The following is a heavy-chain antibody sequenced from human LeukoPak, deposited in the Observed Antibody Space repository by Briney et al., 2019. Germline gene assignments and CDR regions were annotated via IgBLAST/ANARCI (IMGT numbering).Heavy chain of an antibody. D-gene: IGHD3/OR15-3a*01. CDR2: ISAYNGNT. CDR1: GYTFTSYG. CDR3: ARAGTGPKDNWFDP. J-gene: IGHJ5*02. V-gene: IGHV1-18*01. Sequence: ASVKVSCKASGYTFTSYGTSWVRQAPGQGLEWMGWISAYNGNTNYAQKLQGRVTMTTDTSTSTAYMELRSLRSDDTAVYYCARAGTGPKDNWFDPWGQGTLVTVSS.